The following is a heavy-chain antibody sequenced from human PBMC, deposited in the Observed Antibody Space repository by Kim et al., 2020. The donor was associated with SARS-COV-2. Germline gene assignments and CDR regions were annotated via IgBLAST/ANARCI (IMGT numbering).Heavy chain of an antibody. CDR1: GFTFSSYA. D-gene: IGHD3-3*01. CDR3: ATRGGSSSITIFGVVSFLK. Sequence: GGSLRLSCAASGFTFSSYAMSWVRQAPGKGLEWVSAISGSGGSTYYADSVKGRFTISRDNSKNTLYLQMNSLRAEDTAVYYCATRGGSSSITIFGVVSFLKWGQGTLVTVSS. J-gene: IGHJ4*02. V-gene: IGHV3-23*01. CDR2: ISGSGGST.